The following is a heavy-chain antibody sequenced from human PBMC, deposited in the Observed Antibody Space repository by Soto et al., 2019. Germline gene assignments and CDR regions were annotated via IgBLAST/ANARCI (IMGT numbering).Heavy chain of an antibody. V-gene: IGHV3-30*18. Sequence: QVQLVESGGGVVQPGRSLRLSCAASGFTFSSYGMHWVRQAPGKGLEWVAVISYDGNNKYYADSVKGRFTISRDNSKNTLYLQMNSLRAEDTAVYYCAKDPGTQTIVAAGFFDYWGQGTLVTVSS. D-gene: IGHD6-13*01. CDR1: GFTFSSYG. J-gene: IGHJ4*02. CDR2: ISYDGNNK. CDR3: AKDPGTQTIVAAGFFDY.